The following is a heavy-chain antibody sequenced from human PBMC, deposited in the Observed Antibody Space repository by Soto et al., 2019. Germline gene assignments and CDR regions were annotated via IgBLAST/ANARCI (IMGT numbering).Heavy chain of an antibody. V-gene: IGHV5-10-1*01. Sequence: GESLKISCKGSGYSFTSYWISWVRQMPGKGLEWMGRIDPSDSYTNYSPSFQGHVTISADKSISTAYLQWSSLKASDTAMYYCARQEYSSSSPLAYYYYYGMDVWGQGTTVIVSS. D-gene: IGHD6-6*01. CDR3: ARQEYSSSSPLAYYYYYGMDV. CDR2: IDPSDSYT. CDR1: GYSFTSYW. J-gene: IGHJ6*02.